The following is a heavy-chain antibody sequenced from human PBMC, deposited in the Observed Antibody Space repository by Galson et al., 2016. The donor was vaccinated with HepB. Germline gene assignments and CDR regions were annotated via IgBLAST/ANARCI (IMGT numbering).Heavy chain of an antibody. D-gene: IGHD2-2*01. CDR3: ARHRSRYQGADF. J-gene: IGHJ4*02. V-gene: IGHV4-59*08. CDR2: IYSSGST. CDR1: GAFITSFY. Sequence: SETLSLTCTISGAFITSFYWSWIRQPPGKGLEWIGHIYSSGSTNYNPSLKSRVSMSVDTSNNQFSLKLTSVTAADTAVYYCARHRSRYQGADFWGQGTLVTGSS.